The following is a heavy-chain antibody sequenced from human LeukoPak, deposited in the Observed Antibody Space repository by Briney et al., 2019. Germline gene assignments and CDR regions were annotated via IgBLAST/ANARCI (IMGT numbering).Heavy chain of an antibody. CDR1: GFTVSSNY. V-gene: IGHV3-53*01. Sequence: GGPLRLSCAASGFTVSSNYMSWVRQAPGKGLEWVSVIYSGGSTYYADSVKGRFTISRDNSKNTLYLQMNSLRAEDTAVYYCARVGSYNYADYWGQGTLVTVSS. CDR2: IYSGGST. CDR3: ARVGSYNYADY. D-gene: IGHD5-24*01. J-gene: IGHJ4*02.